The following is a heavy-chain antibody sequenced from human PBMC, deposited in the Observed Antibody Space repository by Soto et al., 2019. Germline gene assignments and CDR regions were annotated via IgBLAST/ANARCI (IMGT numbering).Heavy chain of an antibody. D-gene: IGHD2-15*01. Sequence: XGALRRTCAASGFTFSSYSMSWVRQAPGKGLEWVSAISGSGGSTYYADSVKGRFTISRDNSKNTLYLQMNSLRAEDTAVYYCAKGKGGYCSGGSCYPGDWGQGTLVTFSS. CDR2: ISGSGGST. J-gene: IGHJ4*02. V-gene: IGHV3-23*01. CDR1: GFTFSSYS. CDR3: AKGKGGYCSGGSCYPGD.